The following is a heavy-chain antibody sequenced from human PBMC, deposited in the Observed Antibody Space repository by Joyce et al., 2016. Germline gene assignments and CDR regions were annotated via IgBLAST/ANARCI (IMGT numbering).Heavy chain of an antibody. CDR1: GYNFNIYW. D-gene: IGHD3-3*01. Sequence: EVQLVQSGAEVKKPGESLKISCKGSGYNFNIYWIGWVRQMPGKGLEWVGIIYPGGSDTIYSPSMQGQVTIAADQTITTAYLQWSSLKASDTAIYYCARQYDFWNGNYREYWGQGTLVTVSS. V-gene: IGHV5-51*01. J-gene: IGHJ4*02. CDR2: IYPGGSDT. CDR3: ARQYDFWNGNYREY.